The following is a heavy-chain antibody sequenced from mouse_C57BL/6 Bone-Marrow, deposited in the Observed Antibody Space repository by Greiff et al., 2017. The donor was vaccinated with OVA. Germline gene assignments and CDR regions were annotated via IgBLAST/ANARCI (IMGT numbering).Heavy chain of an antibody. CDR1: GFTFSDYG. J-gene: IGHJ2*01. CDR2: ISSGSSTI. D-gene: IGHD1-1*01. Sequence: EVKLVESGGGLVKPGGSLKLSCAASGFTFSDYGMHWVRQAPEKGLEWVAYISSGSSTIYYADTVTGRFTISRDNAKNDLFLQMTSLRSEDTAVDYCARSYYYGSSPSDYGDQGTALTVSS. V-gene: IGHV5-17*01. CDR3: ARSYYYGSSPSDY.